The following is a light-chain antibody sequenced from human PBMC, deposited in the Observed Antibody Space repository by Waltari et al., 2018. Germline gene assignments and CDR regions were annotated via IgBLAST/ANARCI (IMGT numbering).Light chain of an antibody. CDR3: SSYAGRNNLV. Sequence: SALTQPPSASGSPGQSVTLSCPGSSRDGCGYNHVSWDHQHPGNAPTRMIYEVSKRPSGVPDRCSGSKAGNTASLTVSGLQAEDEADYYCSSYAGRNNLVFGGGTKLTVL. J-gene: IGLJ2*01. CDR1: SRDGCGYNH. CDR2: EVS. V-gene: IGLV2-8*01.